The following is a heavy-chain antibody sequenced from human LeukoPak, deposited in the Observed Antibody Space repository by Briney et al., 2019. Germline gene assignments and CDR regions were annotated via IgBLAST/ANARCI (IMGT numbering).Heavy chain of an antibody. Sequence: GGSLRLSCAASGFTFSNAWMSWVRQAPGKGLEWVGRIKSKTGGGTTDYAAPVKGRFTISRDDSKNTLYLQMNSLKTEDTAVYYCTTHNPYGDYPTFDYWGQGTLVTVSS. CDR3: TTHNPYGDYPTFDY. CDR1: GFTFSNAW. CDR2: IKSKTGGGTT. V-gene: IGHV3-15*01. D-gene: IGHD4-17*01. J-gene: IGHJ4*02.